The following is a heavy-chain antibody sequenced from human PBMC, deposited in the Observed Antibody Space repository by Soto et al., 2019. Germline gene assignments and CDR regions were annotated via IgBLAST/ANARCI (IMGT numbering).Heavy chain of an antibody. J-gene: IGHJ2*01. CDR2: INHSGRT. Sequence: QVQIQQWGAGLLKPSETLSLTCAVYGGSFSDYYWSWIRQPPGKGLGWIGEINHSGRTNYNPSLKIRVTSSGDKSKNPFSLRLSSVTAADTAVYYCARSAGAVRSWYWYFDLWGRGTLVTVSS. D-gene: IGHD1-26*01. CDR1: GGSFSDYY. CDR3: ARSAGAVRSWYWYFDL. V-gene: IGHV4-34*01.